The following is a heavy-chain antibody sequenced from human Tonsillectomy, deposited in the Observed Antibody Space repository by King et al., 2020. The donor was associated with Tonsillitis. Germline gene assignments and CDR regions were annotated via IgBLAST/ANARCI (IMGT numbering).Heavy chain of an antibody. J-gene: IGHJ3*02. V-gene: IGHV3-30*02. Sequence: VQLVESGGGVVQTGGSLRLSCAASGFTFRNYAMHWVRQAPGKGLEWVAYIWYDGSNKYYADSAKGRFTISRDNSKNTVFLQMSSLRVEDTALYYSARGSGKKGFAFDIWGQGTMVSVSS. CDR3: ARGSGKKGFAFDI. CDR1: GFTFRNYA. D-gene: IGHD3-10*01. CDR2: IWYDGSNK.